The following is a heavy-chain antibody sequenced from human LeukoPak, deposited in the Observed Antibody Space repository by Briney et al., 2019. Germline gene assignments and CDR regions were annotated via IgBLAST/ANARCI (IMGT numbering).Heavy chain of an antibody. CDR1: GFTFSTSE. J-gene: IGHJ4*02. D-gene: IGHD6-13*01. Sequence: GGALRLSCGASGFTFSTSEMNWVRHAPGKGLEWVSYISSSGSAIYYADSVKGRFTISRDNPRNSLYLQMNSLRAEDTAVYYCARGPYSSNWYVDYWGQGTLVTVAS. CDR2: ISSSGSAI. V-gene: IGHV3-48*03. CDR3: ARGPYSSNWYVDY.